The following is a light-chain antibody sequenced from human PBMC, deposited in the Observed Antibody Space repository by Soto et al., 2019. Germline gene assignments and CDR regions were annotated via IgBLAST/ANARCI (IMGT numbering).Light chain of an antibody. V-gene: IGKV3-15*01. Sequence: EIVMTQSPATLSVSPGERATLSCRASQSVKSNLAWYQQKPGQAPRLLMYGASTRATGIPARFSGSGSGTEFTLTISSLQSEDCAVYYCQHYNNWPPWTFGQGTKVEIK. CDR3: QHYNNWPPWT. J-gene: IGKJ1*01. CDR2: GAS. CDR1: QSVKSN.